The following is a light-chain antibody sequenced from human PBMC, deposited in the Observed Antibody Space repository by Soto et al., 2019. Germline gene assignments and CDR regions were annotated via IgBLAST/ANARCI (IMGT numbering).Light chain of an antibody. V-gene: IGKV4-1*01. Sequence: DIVMTQSPDSLAVSLGERATINCKSSQSVFYSSNNKNYLAWFQQKPGQPPKLLLFWASARELGVPARFSGSGSGTDFTLTISSLQADDVAIYYCQQYFNTPYTFGQGTKLEIK. CDR1: QSVFYSSNNKNY. J-gene: IGKJ2*01. CDR2: WAS. CDR3: QQYFNTPYT.